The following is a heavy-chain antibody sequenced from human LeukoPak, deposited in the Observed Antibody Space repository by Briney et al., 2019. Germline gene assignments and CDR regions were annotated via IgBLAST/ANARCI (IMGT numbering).Heavy chain of an antibody. CDR3: AKEQKGATDGNVFEY. CDR1: GGSISNYY. CDR2: IYSSGDT. J-gene: IGHJ4*02. Sequence: SETLSLTCTVSGGSISNYYWTWIRQPAGKGLEWIGRIYSSGDTNYNPALMSRLSTSVDTSRNQFSLKMSSVTAADTAVYYCAKEQKGATDGNVFEYWGQGTLVTVSS. D-gene: IGHD4/OR15-4a*01. V-gene: IGHV4-4*07.